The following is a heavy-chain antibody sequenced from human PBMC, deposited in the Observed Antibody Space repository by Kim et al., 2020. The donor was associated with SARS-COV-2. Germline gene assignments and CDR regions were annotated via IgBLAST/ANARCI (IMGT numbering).Heavy chain of an antibody. Sequence: KSRFTISRDNAKNSLYLQMNSLRAEDTAVYYCARDVYSSGSYAYYYGMDVWGQGTTVTVSS. V-gene: IGHV3-11*06. J-gene: IGHJ6*02. D-gene: IGHD3-10*01. CDR3: ARDVYSSGSYAYYYGMDV.